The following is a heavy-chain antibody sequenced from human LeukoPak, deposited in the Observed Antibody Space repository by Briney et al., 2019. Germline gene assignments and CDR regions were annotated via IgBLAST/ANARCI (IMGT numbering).Heavy chain of an antibody. CDR1: GFTFSSYD. CDR3: AKGVGGSSGWYYFDY. Sequence: GGSLRLSCAASGFTFSSYDMNWVRQAPGKGLEWVTAVGVGTSTYYADSVKGRFTISRDNSKNTLFLQMDSLRAEDTAVYYCAKGVGGSSGWYYFDYWGQGALVTVSS. J-gene: IGHJ4*02. CDR2: VGVGTST. V-gene: IGHV3-23*01. D-gene: IGHD6-19*01.